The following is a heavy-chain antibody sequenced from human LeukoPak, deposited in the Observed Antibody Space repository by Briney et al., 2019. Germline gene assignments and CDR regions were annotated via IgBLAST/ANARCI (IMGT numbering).Heavy chain of an antibody. CDR1: GDSVSSNSAA. Sequence: SQTLSLTCAVSGDSVSSNSAAWNWIRQSPSRGLEWLGRTYYRSKWYNDYAVSVKSRITINPDTSKNQFSLQLNSVTPEDTAVYYCARGLYSSGYYPLDYWGQGTLVTVSS. CDR3: ARGLYSSGYYPLDY. J-gene: IGHJ4*02. CDR2: TYYRSKWYN. D-gene: IGHD3-22*01. V-gene: IGHV6-1*01.